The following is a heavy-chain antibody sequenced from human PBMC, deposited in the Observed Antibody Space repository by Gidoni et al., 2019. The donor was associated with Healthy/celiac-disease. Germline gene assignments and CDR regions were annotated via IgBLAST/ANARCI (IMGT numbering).Heavy chain of an antibody. CDR3: ARARGVVPAAHFDY. V-gene: IGHV4-59*01. D-gene: IGHD2-2*01. CDR2: IYYSGST. J-gene: IGHJ4*02. Sequence: QVQLQESGPGLVKPSETLSLTCTVSGGSISSYYWSWIRQPPGKGLEWIGYIYYSGSTNYNPSRKSRVTISVDTSKNQFSLKLSSVTAADTAVYYCARARGVVPAAHFDYWGQGTLVTVSS. CDR1: GGSISSYY.